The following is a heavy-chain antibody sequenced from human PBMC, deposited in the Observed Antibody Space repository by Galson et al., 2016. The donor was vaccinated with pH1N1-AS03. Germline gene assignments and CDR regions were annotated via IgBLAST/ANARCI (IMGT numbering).Heavy chain of an antibody. J-gene: IGHJ3*02. D-gene: IGHD4-17*01. CDR3: ARDRHDYGPDPFDI. Sequence: TLSLTCTVSGASISDGGYYWSWIRHFTGKGLEWIGYIYYSGSTYYNPSLKSRLTISVDTSKNQFSLKLNSVTAADTAVYYCARDRHDYGPDPFDIWGQGTMVTVSS. CDR1: GASISDGGYY. V-gene: IGHV4-31*03. CDR2: IYYSGST.